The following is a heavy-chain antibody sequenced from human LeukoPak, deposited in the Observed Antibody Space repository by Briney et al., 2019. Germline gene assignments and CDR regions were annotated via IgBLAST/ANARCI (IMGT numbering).Heavy chain of an antibody. D-gene: IGHD3-22*01. J-gene: IGHJ5*02. V-gene: IGHV3-21*04. CDR3: AKVYYDSSGYSNWFDP. CDR1: GFTFSSYS. Sequence: GGSLRLSCAASGFTFSSYSMNWVRQAPGKGLEWVSSISSSSYIYYADSVKGRFTISRDNAKNSLYLQMNSLRAEDTAVYYCAKVYYDSSGYSNWFDPWGQGTLVTVSS. CDR2: ISSSSYI.